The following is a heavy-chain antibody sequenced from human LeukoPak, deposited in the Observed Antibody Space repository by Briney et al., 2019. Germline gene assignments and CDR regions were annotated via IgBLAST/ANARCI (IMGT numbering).Heavy chain of an antibody. CDR3: AKDSHSGYFDY. D-gene: IGHD1-26*01. CDR2: IGGDDST. CDR1: GFSFITYG. V-gene: IGHV3-23*01. J-gene: IGHJ4*02. Sequence: GGSLRLSCAASGFSFITYGMSWVRQSPGKGLEWVSGIGGDDSTYYADSLGGRFTISRDTSKNTLFLQINNLRAGDTAVYYCAKDSHSGYFDYWGQGTLVTVSS.